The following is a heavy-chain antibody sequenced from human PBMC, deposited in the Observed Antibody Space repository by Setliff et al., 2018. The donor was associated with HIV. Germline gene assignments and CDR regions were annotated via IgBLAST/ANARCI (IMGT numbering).Heavy chain of an antibody. J-gene: IGHJ4*02. CDR3: ARGTINNYFDY. D-gene: IGHD2-21*01. CDR2: VSSINGNT. Sequence: ASVKVSCKTSGYNFTAYGINWVRQATGQGLEWMGGVSSINGNTNYAQKFQGRVNMTTDTFTNTAYMELRSLRSDDTAVYYCARGTINNYFDYWGQGTQVTVSS. V-gene: IGHV1-18*01. CDR1: GYNFTAYG.